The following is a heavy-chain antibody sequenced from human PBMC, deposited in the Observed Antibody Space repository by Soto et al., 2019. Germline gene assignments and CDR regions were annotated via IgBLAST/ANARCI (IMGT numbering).Heavy chain of an antibody. Sequence: GESLKISCKGSGYIFTTYWIGWVRQMPGKGLEWMGIIYPDDSDTRYTPSFQGQVTISADKSLSTAYLQWSSLKASDTAMYYCARLLGGTSFDYWGQGTLVTVSS. V-gene: IGHV5-51*01. CDR3: ARLLGGTSFDY. D-gene: IGHD1-26*01. CDR1: GYIFTTYW. J-gene: IGHJ4*02. CDR2: IYPDDSDT.